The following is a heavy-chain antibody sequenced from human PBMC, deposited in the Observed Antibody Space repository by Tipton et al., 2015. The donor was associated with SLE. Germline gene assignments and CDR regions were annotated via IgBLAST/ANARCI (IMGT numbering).Heavy chain of an antibody. CDR2: IYHSGST. CDR1: GGSFSGYY. V-gene: IGHV4-59*08. J-gene: IGHJ4*02. D-gene: IGHD1-26*01. CDR3: ARGGGSYYDY. Sequence: TLSLTCAVYGGSFSGYYWNWFRQPPGRELEWIGYIYHSGSTNYNPSLKSRVTLSSDTPKNQFSLRVRSVTAADTAVYYCARGGGSYYDYWGQGTLVTVSS.